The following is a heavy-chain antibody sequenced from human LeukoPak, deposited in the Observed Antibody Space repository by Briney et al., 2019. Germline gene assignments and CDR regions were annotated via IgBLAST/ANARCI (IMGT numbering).Heavy chain of an antibody. D-gene: IGHD6-19*01. CDR3: ARGVDDIAVAGHFDY. J-gene: IGHJ4*02. V-gene: IGHV3-48*04. CDR2: ISSSGSTI. CDR1: GFTFSGSA. Sequence: GGSLRLSCAASGFTFSGSAMHWVRQAPGKGLEWVSYISSSGSTIYYADSVKGRFTISRDNAKNSLYLQMNSLRAEDTAVYYCARGVDDIAVAGHFDYWGQGTLVTVSS.